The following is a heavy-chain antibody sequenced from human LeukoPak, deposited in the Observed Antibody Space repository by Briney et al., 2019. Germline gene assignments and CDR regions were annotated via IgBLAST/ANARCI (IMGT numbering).Heavy chain of an antibody. CDR2: IWYDGSNK. D-gene: IGHD2-2*01. CDR1: GFTHSNYA. V-gene: IGHV3-33*08. Sequence: GGSLRLSCAASGFTHSNYAMTWVRQAPGKGLEWVAVIWYDGSNKYYTDSVKGRFTISRDNSKNTLYLQMNSLRAEDTAVYYCARGIGGPAGKGYYFDHWGQGTLVTVSS. CDR3: ARGIGGPAGKGYYFDH. J-gene: IGHJ4*02.